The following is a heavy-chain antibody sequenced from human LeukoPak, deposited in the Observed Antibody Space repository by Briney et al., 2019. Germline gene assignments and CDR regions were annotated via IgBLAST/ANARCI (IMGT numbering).Heavy chain of an antibody. CDR2: IYYSGST. J-gene: IGHJ4*02. Sequence: SETLSLTCAVYGGSFSGYYWTWIRQHPGKGLEWIGYIYYSGSTYYNPSLKSRVTISVDTSKNQFSLKLSSVTAADTAVYYCARATLKAPYSYGAQFDYWGQGTLVTVSS. CDR1: GGSFSGYY. CDR3: ARATLKAPYSYGAQFDY. V-gene: IGHV4-31*11. D-gene: IGHD5-18*01.